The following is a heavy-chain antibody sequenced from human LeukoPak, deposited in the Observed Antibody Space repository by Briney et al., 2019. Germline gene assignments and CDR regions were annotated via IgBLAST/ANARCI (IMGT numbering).Heavy chain of an antibody. V-gene: IGHV1-8*02. Sequence: ASVKVSCKASGGTFSSYAISWVRQATGQGLEWMGWMNPNSGNTGYAQKFQGRVTMTRNTSISTAYMELSSLRSEDTAVYYCARGERYSGYDTSDFDYWGQGTLVTVSS. D-gene: IGHD5-12*01. CDR1: GGTFSSYA. J-gene: IGHJ4*02. CDR2: MNPNSGNT. CDR3: ARGERYSGYDTSDFDY.